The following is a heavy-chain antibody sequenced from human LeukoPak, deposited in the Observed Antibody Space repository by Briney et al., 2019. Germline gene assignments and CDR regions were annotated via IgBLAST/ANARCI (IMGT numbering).Heavy chain of an antibody. D-gene: IGHD1-26*01. CDR1: GGTFSSYA. CDR3: ARGGRWELPRPYAFDI. CDR2: ISAYNGNT. V-gene: IGHV1-18*01. J-gene: IGHJ3*02. Sequence: GASVKVSCKASGGTFSSYAISWVRQAPGQGLEWMGWISAYNGNTNYAQKLQGRVTMTTDTSTSTAYMELRNLRSDDTAVYYCARGGRWELPRPYAFDIWGQGTMVTVSS.